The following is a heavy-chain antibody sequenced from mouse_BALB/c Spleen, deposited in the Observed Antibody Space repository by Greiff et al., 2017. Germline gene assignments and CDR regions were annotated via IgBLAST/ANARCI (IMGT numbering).Heavy chain of an antibody. CDR3: ARWDYGYDDAMDY. CDR2: ISCYNGAT. Sequence: LVKTGASVKISCKASGYSFTGYYMHWVKQSHGKSLEWIGYISCYNGATSYNQKFKGKATFTVDTSSSTAYMQFNSLTSEDSAVYYCARWDYGYDDAMDYWGQGTSVTVSS. J-gene: IGHJ4*01. V-gene: IGHV1S34*01. CDR1: GYSFTGYY. D-gene: IGHD2-2*01.